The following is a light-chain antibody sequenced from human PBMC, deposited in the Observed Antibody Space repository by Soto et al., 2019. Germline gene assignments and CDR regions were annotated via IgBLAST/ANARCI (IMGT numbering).Light chain of an antibody. J-gene: IGLJ1*01. CDR1: SSDVGGYNY. CDR3: CSYAGSYV. V-gene: IGLV2-11*01. Sequence: QSALTQPRSVSGSPGQSVTISCTGTSSDVGGYNYVSWYQQHPGKVPKLMIYDVSKRPSGVPDRFSGSKSGNTASLTISGLQAEDEADYYCCSYAGSYVFGTGTQLTVL. CDR2: DVS.